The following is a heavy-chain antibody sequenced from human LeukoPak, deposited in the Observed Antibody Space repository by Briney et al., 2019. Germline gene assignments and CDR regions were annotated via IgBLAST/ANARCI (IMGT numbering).Heavy chain of an antibody. CDR1: GFTCTSSA. Sequence: TSVKVSCKASGFTCTSSAMQWVRQARGQHLEWIGWIVVGSGNTNYAQKFQERVTITRDMSTSTAYMELSSLRSEDTAVYYCAAGTPNIVAHDAFDIWGQGTMVTVSS. CDR2: IVVGSGNT. CDR3: AAGTPNIVAHDAFDI. J-gene: IGHJ3*02. D-gene: IGHD5-12*01. V-gene: IGHV1-58*02.